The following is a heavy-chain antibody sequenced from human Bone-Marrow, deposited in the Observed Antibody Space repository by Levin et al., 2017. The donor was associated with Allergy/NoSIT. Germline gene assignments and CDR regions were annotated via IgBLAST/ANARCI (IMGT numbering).Heavy chain of an antibody. J-gene: IGHJ4*02. Sequence: PGGSLRLSCAASGFTFNTTWMSWVRQTPGKGLEWVGRIISKNDGGATEYAPPVKGRFTVARDDSENTLYLYMTNLKADDTAVYYCATGFLNTYWGQGTLVIVSS. CDR3: ATGFLNTY. CDR2: IISKNDGGAT. CDR1: GFTFNTTW. V-gene: IGHV3-15*01. D-gene: IGHD3-3*01.